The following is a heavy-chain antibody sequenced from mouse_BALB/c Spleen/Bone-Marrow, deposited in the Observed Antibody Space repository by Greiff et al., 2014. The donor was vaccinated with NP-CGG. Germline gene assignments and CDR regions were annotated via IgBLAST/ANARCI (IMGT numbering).Heavy chain of an antibody. Sequence: VQLQQSGPELVRPGVSVKISCKGSGYTFTDYAMHWVKQSHAKSLEWIGVISTYSGNTNYNQKFKSKATMTVDKSSSTAYMELARLTSEDSAIYYCARGSYYDPAWFAYWGQGTLVTVSA. CDR3: ARGSYYDPAWFAY. V-gene: IGHV1-67*01. CDR2: ISTYSGNT. D-gene: IGHD2-4*01. CDR1: GYTFTDYA. J-gene: IGHJ3*01.